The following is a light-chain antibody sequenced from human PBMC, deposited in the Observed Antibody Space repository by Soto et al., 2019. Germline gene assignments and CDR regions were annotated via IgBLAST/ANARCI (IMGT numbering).Light chain of an antibody. Sequence: QSVLTQIHSVSGTPGQSVTISCSGGSSNIGSNSVHWYQQLPGSAPKLLIYNINERPSGVPDRFSGSKSGTSASLAISGLQSEDEADYYCAAYDDSLDGQVFGTGTKVTVL. CDR1: SSNIGSNS. V-gene: IGLV1-44*01. J-gene: IGLJ1*01. CDR2: NIN. CDR3: AAYDDSLDGQV.